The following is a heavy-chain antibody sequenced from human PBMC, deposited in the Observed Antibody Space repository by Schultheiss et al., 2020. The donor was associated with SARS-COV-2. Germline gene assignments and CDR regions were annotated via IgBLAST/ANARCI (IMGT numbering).Heavy chain of an antibody. CDR3: VSPPGGYGDYAEYFQH. D-gene: IGHD4-17*01. Sequence: SVKVSCKASGGTFSSYAISWVRQAPGQGLEWMGRIIPILGIANYAQKFQGRVTITADKSTSTAYMELSSLRSEDTAVYYCVSPPGGYGDYAEYFQHWGQGSLVTVAS. V-gene: IGHV1-69*04. CDR1: GGTFSSYA. J-gene: IGHJ1*01. CDR2: IIPILGIA.